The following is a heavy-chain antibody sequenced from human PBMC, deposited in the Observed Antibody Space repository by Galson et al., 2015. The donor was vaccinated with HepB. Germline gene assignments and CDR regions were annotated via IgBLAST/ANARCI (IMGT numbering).Heavy chain of an antibody. Sequence: SVKVSCKASGYTFTNYYMHWVRQAPGQGLEWMGIINPNSGSTSYAQKFQGRVTMTRDTSTSTLYMELSSLRSEDTAVYYCAREVVPAAYYGMDGWGQGTTVTVSS. CDR1: GYTFTNYY. CDR2: INPNSGST. J-gene: IGHJ6*02. V-gene: IGHV1-46*01. D-gene: IGHD2-2*01. CDR3: AREVVPAAYYGMDG.